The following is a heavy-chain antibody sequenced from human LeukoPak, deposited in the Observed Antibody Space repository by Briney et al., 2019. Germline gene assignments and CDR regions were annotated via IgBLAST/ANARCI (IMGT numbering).Heavy chain of an antibody. J-gene: IGHJ4*02. CDR2: MFHSGNT. CDR1: GYFFSSGYY. V-gene: IGHV4-38-2*02. CDR3: AKVGYCDAGPCYFDS. D-gene: IGHD2-15*01. Sequence: SETLSLTCTVSGYFFSSGYYWGWIRKSPGKGLEWIGTMFHSGNTYYNPSLNSRVTLSVDTSKNQFSLELNSVTAADTAVYYCAKVGYCDAGPCYFDSWGQGTLVTVSS.